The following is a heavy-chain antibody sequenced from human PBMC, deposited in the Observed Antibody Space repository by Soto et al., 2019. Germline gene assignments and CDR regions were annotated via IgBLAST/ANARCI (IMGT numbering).Heavy chain of an antibody. CDR3: ARAPSMSSGTGGFAY. Sequence: SETLCLTCSVSGGSVCSGSYYWCWIRQPPGKGLEWIGYIYYSGSTNYNPSLKSRVTISVDTSKNQFSLKLSSVTAADTAVYYCARAPSMSSGTGGFAYWGRGTLVTVSS. CDR2: IYYSGST. CDR1: GGSVCSGSYY. V-gene: IGHV4-61*01. D-gene: IGHD3-16*01. J-gene: IGHJ4*02.